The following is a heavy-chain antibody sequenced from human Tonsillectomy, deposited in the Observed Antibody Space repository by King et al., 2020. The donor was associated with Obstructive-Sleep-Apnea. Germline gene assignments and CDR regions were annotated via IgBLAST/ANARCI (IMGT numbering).Heavy chain of an antibody. CDR1: GYNFTRFE. J-gene: IGHJ4*02. CDR2: MNPNSGNT. Sequence: VQLVESGAEVKKPGASVKVSCKASGYNFTRFEIDWVRQATGQGLEWMGCMNPNSGNTGYAQKFQGRVTMTRNTSISTAYMELSSLRSDDTAVYYGARGTRAFGSWGQGTLVTVSS. V-gene: IGHV1-8*01. CDR3: ARGTRAFGS.